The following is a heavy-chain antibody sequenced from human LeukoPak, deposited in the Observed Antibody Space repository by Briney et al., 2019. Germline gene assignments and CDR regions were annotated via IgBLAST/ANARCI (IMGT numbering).Heavy chain of an antibody. CDR3: AKSGLNRFDY. J-gene: IGHJ4*02. CDR1: GFTLSSYS. D-gene: IGHD2-15*01. CDR2: TGSSSTTI. V-gene: IGHV3-48*01. Sequence: GGSLRLSCAAPGFTLSSYSMNWVRQAPGKGLEWVSYTGSSSTTIYYADSVKGRFTISRDNAKSSLYLQMNSLRAEDTAVYYCAKSGLNRFDYWGQGTLVTVSS.